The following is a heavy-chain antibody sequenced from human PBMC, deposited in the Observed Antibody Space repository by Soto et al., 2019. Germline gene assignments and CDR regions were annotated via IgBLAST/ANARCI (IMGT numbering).Heavy chain of an antibody. V-gene: IGHV5-51*01. D-gene: IGHD6-19*01. CDR2: IYPGDSET. Sequence: LGESLKISCKGSGYSFTTFWIGWVRQMPGKGLEWMGIIYPGDSETRYSPSFQGQVTITADKSISTAYLQWSSLKASDTAMYYCATPYISAWYGWGQGTLVTVSS. J-gene: IGHJ4*02. CDR1: GYSFTTFW. CDR3: ATPYISAWYG.